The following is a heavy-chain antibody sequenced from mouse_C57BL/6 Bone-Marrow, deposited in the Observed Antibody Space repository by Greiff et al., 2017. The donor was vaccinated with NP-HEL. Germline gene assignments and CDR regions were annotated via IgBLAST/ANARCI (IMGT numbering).Heavy chain of an antibody. D-gene: IGHD1-1*01. CDR2: LDPENGDT. V-gene: IGHV14-4*01. Sequence: EVQLQQSGAELVRPGASVKLSCTVSGFNIKDDYMHWVKQRPEQGLEWIGWLDPENGDTEYASKFQGTATITEDPCSNTAYLQLSSLTSEDTAVYYCTTGGSSPYAMDYWGQGTSVTVSS. CDR3: TTGGSSPYAMDY. J-gene: IGHJ4*01. CDR1: GFNIKDDY.